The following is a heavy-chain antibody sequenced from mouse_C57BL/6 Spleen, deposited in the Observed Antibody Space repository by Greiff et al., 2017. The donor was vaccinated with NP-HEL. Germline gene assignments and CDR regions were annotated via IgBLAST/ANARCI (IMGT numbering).Heavy chain of an antibody. D-gene: IGHD1-1*01. J-gene: IGHJ4*01. CDR3: ARNNDYGSSPRAMDY. V-gene: IGHV2-2*01. Sequence: QVQLKQSGPGLVQPSQSLSITCTVSGFSLTSYGVHWVRQSPGKGLEWLGVIWSGGSTAYNAAFISRLSISKDNFKSQVFFKMNSLQADDTAIYYCARNNDYGSSPRAMDYWGQGTSVTVSS. CDR1: GFSLTSYG. CDR2: IWSGGST.